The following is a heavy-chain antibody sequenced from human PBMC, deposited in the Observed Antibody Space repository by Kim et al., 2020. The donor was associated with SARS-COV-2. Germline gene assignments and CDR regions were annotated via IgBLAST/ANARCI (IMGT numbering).Heavy chain of an antibody. CDR2: IYPGDSDT. Sequence: GESLKISCKGSGYSFTSYWIGWVRQMPGKGLEWMGIIYPGDSDTRYSPSFQGQVTISADKSISTAYLQWSSLKASDTAMYYCARHRAARHPYYYYMDVWGKGTTVTVSS. CDR3: ARHRAARHPYYYYMDV. D-gene: IGHD6-6*01. CDR1: GYSFTSYW. J-gene: IGHJ6*03. V-gene: IGHV5-51*01.